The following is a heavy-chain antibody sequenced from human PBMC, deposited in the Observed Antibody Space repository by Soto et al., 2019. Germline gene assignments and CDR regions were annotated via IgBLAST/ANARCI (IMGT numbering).Heavy chain of an antibody. CDR3: ARLDYDFWSGSFGEY. V-gene: IGHV4-34*01. D-gene: IGHD3-3*01. CDR1: VYSFIVYY. Sequence: PSSTXSLTCSVYVYSFIVYYFIWIRHPPGKGLEWIGEINHSGRTNSNPSLKSRVNISVDTSKNKFSLKMSSVTAADTAVYYCARLDYDFWSGSFGEYWGQGTLV. CDR2: INHSGRT. J-gene: IGHJ4*02.